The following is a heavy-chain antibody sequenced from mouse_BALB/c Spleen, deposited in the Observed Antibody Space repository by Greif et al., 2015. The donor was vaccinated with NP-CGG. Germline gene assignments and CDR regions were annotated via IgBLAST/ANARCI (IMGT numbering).Heavy chain of an antibody. J-gene: IGHJ2*01. CDR3: TTYYYGTSYYFDY. Sequence: QVQLQQSGAELVKPGASVKMSCKASGYTFTSYWMHWVEQRPGQGLEWIGVIDPSDSYTSYNQKFKGKATLTVDTSSSTAYMQLSSLTSEDSAVYYCTTYYYGTSYYFDYWGQGTTLTVSS. CDR1: GYTFTSYW. D-gene: IGHD1-1*01. V-gene: IGHV1S127*01. CDR2: IDPSDSYT.